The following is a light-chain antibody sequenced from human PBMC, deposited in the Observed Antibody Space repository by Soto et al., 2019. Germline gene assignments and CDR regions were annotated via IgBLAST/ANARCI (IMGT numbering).Light chain of an antibody. CDR1: SSDVGSYNR. V-gene: IGLV2-18*02. J-gene: IGLJ1*01. Sequence: ALTQPPSVSGSPGQSVTISCTGTSSDVGSYNRVSWYQQPPGTAPKLMIYEVTNRPSGVPDRFPGSKSGNTASLTISGLQAEDEPDYYCSSYTSSTTYVFGTGTKVTVL. CDR2: EVT. CDR3: SSYTSSTTYV.